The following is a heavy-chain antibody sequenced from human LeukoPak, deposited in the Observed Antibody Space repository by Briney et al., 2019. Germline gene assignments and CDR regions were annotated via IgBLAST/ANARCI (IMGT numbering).Heavy chain of an antibody. CDR3: AREFSPYDSSGYYYAFDY. V-gene: IGHV1-69*13. CDR2: IIPIFGTA. J-gene: IGHJ4*02. Sequence: SVKVSCKASGGTFSSYAISWVRQAPGQGLEWMGGIIPIFGTANCAQKFQGRVTITADESTSTAYMELSSLRSEDTAVYCCAREFSPYDSSGYYYAFDYWGQGTLVTVSS. CDR1: GGTFSSYA. D-gene: IGHD3-22*01.